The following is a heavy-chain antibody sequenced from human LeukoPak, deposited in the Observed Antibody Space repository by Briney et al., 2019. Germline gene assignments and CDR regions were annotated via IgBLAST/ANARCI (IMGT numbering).Heavy chain of an antibody. D-gene: IGHD3-9*01. V-gene: IGHV3-21*01. J-gene: IGHJ3*02. CDR1: GFTLSSYS. Sequence: GGSLRLSCAAFGFTLSSYSMNWVRQAPGKGLEWVSSISSSSSYIYYADSVKGRFTISRDNAKNSLYLQMNSLRAEDTAVYYCACDYDNGAFDIWGQGTMVPVSS. CDR3: ACDYDNGAFDI. CDR2: ISSSSSYI.